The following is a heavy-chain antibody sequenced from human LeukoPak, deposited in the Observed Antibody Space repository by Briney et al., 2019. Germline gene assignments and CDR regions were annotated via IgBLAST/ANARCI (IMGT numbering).Heavy chain of an antibody. CDR1: GFTFSDYW. CDR2: IKPDGSEK. J-gene: IGHJ4*02. V-gene: IGHV3-7*01. CDR3: ARGRSLWY. Sequence: GESLRLSCAASGFTFSDYWMTWVRQAPGKGLEWVANIKPDGSEKYYVDSAKGRFTISRDNAKNSLYLQMNSLRAEDTAVYYCARGRSLWYWGQGTLVTVSS. D-gene: IGHD3-10*01.